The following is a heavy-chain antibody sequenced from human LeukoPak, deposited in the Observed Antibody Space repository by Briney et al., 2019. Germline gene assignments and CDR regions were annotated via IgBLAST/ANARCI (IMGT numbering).Heavy chain of an antibody. D-gene: IGHD5-24*01. CDR1: GFTFSNFG. CDR3: AKDVEMATISYFDY. V-gene: IGHV3-30*02. CDR2: IRYDGSNK. J-gene: IGHJ4*02. Sequence: PGGSLRLSCAASGFTFSNFGMHWVRQAPGKGLEWVAFIRYDGSNKYYADSVKGRFTISRDNSKNTLYLQMNSLRAEDTAVYYCAKDVEMATISYFDYWGQGTLVTVSS.